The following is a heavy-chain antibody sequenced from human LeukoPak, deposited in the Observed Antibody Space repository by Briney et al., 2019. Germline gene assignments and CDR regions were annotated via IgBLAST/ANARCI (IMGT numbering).Heavy chain of an antibody. V-gene: IGHV4-59*01. CDR1: GGSISSYY. CDR2: IYYSGST. D-gene: IGHD6-13*01. Sequence: SETLSLTCTVSGGSISSYYWSWIRQPPGKGLEWIGYIYYSGSTNYNPSLKSRVTISVDTSKNQFSLKLSSVTAADTAVYYCVRAPGIYYYYYMDVWGKGTTVTVSS. J-gene: IGHJ6*03. CDR3: VRAPGIYYYYYMDV.